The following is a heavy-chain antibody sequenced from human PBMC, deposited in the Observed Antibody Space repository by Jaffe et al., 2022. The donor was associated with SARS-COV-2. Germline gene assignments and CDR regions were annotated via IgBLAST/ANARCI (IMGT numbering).Heavy chain of an antibody. D-gene: IGHD1-26*01. J-gene: IGHJ4*02. V-gene: IGHV3-30*18. CDR1: GFTFSSYG. Sequence: QVQLVESGGGVVQPGRSLRLSCAASGFTFSSYGMHWVRQAPGKGLEWVAVISYDGSNKYYADSVKGRFTISRDNSKNTLYLQMNSLRAEDTAVYYCAKAGPDRGVGIDYWGQGTLVTVSS. CDR3: AKAGPDRGVGIDY. CDR2: ISYDGSNK.